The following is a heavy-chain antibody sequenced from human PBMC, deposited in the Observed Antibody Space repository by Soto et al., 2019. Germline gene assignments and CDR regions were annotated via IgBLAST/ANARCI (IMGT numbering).Heavy chain of an antibody. V-gene: IGHV3-48*01. CDR1: GLTFSSYG. CDR2: ISSSSRTI. J-gene: IGHJ6*03. D-gene: IGHD4-17*01. Sequence: EVQLVESGGGLVQPGGSLRLSCAASGLTFSSYGMNWVRQAPGKGLEWVSYISSSSRTIYYADSVKGRFTVSRENAKNSLSLQMNSLRAEDTAVYYCARVLGPVTNYYYMDVWGKGTTVTVSS. CDR3: ARVLGPVTNYYYMDV.